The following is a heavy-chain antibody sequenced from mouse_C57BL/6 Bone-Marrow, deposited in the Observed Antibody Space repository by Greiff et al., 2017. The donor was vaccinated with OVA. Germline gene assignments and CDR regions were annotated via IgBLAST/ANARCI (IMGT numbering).Heavy chain of an antibody. CDR2: IYPGSGNI. D-gene: IGHD2-2*01. J-gene: IGHJ2*01. CDR1: GYTFTDYY. V-gene: IGHV1-76*01. Sequence: VKLQESGAELVRPGASVKLSCKASGYTFTDYYISWVKQRPGQGLEWIARIYPGSGNIYYNEKFKGKATLTAEKSSSTAYMQLSSLTSDDSAVYVCARSERLRDYFDYWGQGTTLTVSA. CDR3: ARSERLRDYFDY.